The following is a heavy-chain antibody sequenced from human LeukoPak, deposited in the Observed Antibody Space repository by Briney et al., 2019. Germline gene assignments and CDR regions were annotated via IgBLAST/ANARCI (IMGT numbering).Heavy chain of an antibody. CDR3: ARGSWQLAEEVY. CDR1: GFTFSSYV. CDR2: ISYDGSNE. V-gene: IGHV3-30*04. Sequence: GGSLRLSCAASGFTFSSYVMHWVRQAPGKGLEWVAIISYDGSNEYYADSVKGRFTISRDNSKNTLYLQMNSLRAADTAVYYCARGSWQLAEEVYWGQGTLVTVSS. J-gene: IGHJ4*02. D-gene: IGHD6-6*01.